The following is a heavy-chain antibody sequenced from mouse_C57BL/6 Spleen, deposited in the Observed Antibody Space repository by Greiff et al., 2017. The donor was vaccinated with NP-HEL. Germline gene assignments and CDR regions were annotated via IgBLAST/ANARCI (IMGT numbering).Heavy chain of an antibody. J-gene: IGHJ4*01. D-gene: IGHD1-1*01. CDR3: TAEVTTVVATGAMDY. CDR2: IDPENGDT. CDR1: GFNIKDDY. Sequence: EVQLQQSGAELVRPGASVKLSCTASGFNIKDDYMHWVKQRPEQGLEWIGWIDPENGDTEYASKFQGKATITADTSSNTAYLQLSSLTSEDTAVYYCTAEVTTVVATGAMDYWGKGTSVTVSS. V-gene: IGHV14-4*01.